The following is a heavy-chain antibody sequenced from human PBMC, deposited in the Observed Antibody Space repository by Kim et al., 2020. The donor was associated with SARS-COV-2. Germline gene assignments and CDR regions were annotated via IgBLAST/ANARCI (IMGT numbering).Heavy chain of an antibody. CDR2: IDAGAGNT. Sequence: ASVKVSCKASGYSFSRYAIHWMRQAPGQRLEWMGWIDAGAGNTKYSQRFQGRVTITRDTSASTVYMETSSLTSEDTAIYYCARGWSATGIDPWGQGTLVTVSS. CDR1: GYSFSRYA. CDR3: ARGWSATGIDP. V-gene: IGHV1-3*01. J-gene: IGHJ5*02. D-gene: IGHD2-15*01.